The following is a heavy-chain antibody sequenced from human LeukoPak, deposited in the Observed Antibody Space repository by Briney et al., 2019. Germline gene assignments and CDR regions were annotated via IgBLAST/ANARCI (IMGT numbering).Heavy chain of an antibody. J-gene: IGHJ5*02. D-gene: IGHD3-16*01. CDR2: INPNSGGT. CDR3: ARGGWLTTFAYNWFDP. V-gene: IGHV1-2*02. Sequence: ASVKVSCKASGYTFTNYYMHWVRQAPGQGLEWMGWINPNSGGTNYAQKFQGRVTMTRDTSISTAYMELSRLRSDDTAVYYCARGGWLTTFAYNWFDPWGQGTLVTVSS. CDR1: GYTFTNYY.